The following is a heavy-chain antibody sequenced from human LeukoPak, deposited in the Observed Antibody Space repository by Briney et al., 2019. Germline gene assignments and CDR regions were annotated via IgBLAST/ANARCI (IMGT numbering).Heavy chain of an antibody. CDR2: IYYSGST. CDR1: GGSIISSAYY. D-gene: IGHD3-3*01. V-gene: IGHV4-30-4*08. CDR3: ARDYDFWSGYYVGRDAFDI. Sequence: PSETLSLTCTVSGGSIISSAYYWSWIRQPPGKGLEWIGYIYYSGSTYYNPSLKSRVTISVDTSKNQFSLKLSSVTAADTAVYYCARDYDFWSGYYVGRDAFDIWGQGTMVTVSS. J-gene: IGHJ3*02.